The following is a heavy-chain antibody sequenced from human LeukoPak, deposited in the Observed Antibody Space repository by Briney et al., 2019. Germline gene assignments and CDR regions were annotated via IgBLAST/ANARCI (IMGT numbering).Heavy chain of an antibody. J-gene: IGHJ6*02. CDR3: ARDTTISNYYYGMDV. D-gene: IGHD3-9*01. CDR1: GSISSYY. Sequence: PSEALSLTCTVSGSISSYYWSWIRQPPGKGLEWIGYIYYSGSTNYNPSLKSRVTISVDTSKNQFSLKLSSVTAADTAVYYCARDTTISNYYYGMDVWGQGTTVTVSS. CDR2: IYYSGST. V-gene: IGHV4-59*01.